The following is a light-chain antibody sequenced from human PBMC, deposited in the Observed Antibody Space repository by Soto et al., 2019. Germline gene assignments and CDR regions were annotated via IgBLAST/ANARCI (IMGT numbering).Light chain of an antibody. CDR3: QAYDSRLSGVV. Sequence: QPVLTQPPSVSGAPGQRVTISCTGSSSNIGSNYDVHWYQQLPGRAPRLLIYGNRVRPSGVPDRISGSKSGTSASLAITGLQAEDEADYYCQAYDSRLSGVVFGGGTKLTVL. V-gene: IGLV1-40*01. CDR2: GNR. J-gene: IGLJ2*01. CDR1: SSNIGSNYD.